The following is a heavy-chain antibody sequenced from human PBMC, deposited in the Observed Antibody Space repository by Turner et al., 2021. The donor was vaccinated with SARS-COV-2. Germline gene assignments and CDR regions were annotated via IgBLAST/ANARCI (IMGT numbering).Heavy chain of an antibody. CDR3: ARLHNSSWYFDY. J-gene: IGHJ4*02. CDR2: IKEDVSEK. V-gene: IGHV3-7*03. D-gene: IGHD6-13*01. Sequence: VQLVESGGDFVQHGASLSHSCAASGFTLSSYWMSWVRQAPGEGLDWVANIKEDVSEKYYLDSEHGRFTISRNNAMNSLYMQMNILRAEDKAVYHCARLHNSSWYFDYWGQVTLVTVSS. CDR1: GFTLSSYW.